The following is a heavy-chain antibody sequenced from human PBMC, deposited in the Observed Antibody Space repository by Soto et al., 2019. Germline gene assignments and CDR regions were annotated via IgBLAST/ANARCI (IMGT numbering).Heavy chain of an antibody. CDR1: GGTFNNYA. V-gene: IGHV1-69*01. D-gene: IGHD3-10*02. J-gene: IGHJ6*02. Sequence: QVLLVQSGPEVKKPGSSVKVSCKASGGTFNNYAINWVRQAPGKGLGWMGGIIPTFGTGNHAQKFQGRVTITADESTTTAYMELNSLRSAETAISYCASFDGTLVRGGRSSPYEMDVWGQGTTVIVSS. CDR2: IIPTFGTG. CDR3: ASFDGTLVRGGRSSPYEMDV.